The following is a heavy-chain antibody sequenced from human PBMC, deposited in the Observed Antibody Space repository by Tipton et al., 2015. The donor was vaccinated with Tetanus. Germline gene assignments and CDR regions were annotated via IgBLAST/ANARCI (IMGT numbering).Heavy chain of an antibody. Sequence: TLSLTCAVSGGSISSGGYYWSWIRQHPGKGLEWIGYIYYSGSTYYNPSLGSRVTMSVDTSKIQFSLKVTSVTAADTAVYYCARLSSSANDAHVFDIWGQGTMVTVSS. CDR3: ARLSSSANDAHVFDI. CDR1: GGSISSGGYY. V-gene: IGHV4-31*11. J-gene: IGHJ3*02. CDR2: IYYSGST. D-gene: IGHD3-22*01.